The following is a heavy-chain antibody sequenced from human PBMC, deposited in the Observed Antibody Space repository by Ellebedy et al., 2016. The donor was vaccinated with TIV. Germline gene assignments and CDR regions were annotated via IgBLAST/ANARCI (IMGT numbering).Heavy chain of an antibody. CDR1: GGSISSYY. CDR3: ARAFRGLSNWFDP. V-gene: IGHV4-59*01. J-gene: IGHJ5*02. CDR2: IYYSGST. Sequence: SETLSLTXTVSGGSISSYYWSWIRQPPGKGLEWIGYIYYSGSTNYNPSLKSRVTISVDTSKNQFSLKLSSVTAADTAVYYCARAFRGLSNWFDPWGQGTLVTVSS. D-gene: IGHD3-16*01.